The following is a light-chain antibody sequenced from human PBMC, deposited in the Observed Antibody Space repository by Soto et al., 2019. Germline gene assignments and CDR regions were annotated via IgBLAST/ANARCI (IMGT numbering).Light chain of an antibody. CDR3: SSYTSSSTRV. CDR2: EVS. Sequence: QSALTQPASVSGSPGQSITISCTGTNSDVGGYNFVSWYQQHPGKAPKLIIYEVSNRPSGVSNRFSGSKSANTASLTISGLQAEDEADYYCSSYTSSSTRVFGTGTKLTVL. V-gene: IGLV2-14*01. CDR1: NSDVGGYNF. J-gene: IGLJ1*01.